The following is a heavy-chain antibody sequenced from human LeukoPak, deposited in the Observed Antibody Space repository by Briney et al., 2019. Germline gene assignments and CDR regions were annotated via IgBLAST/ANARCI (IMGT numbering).Heavy chain of an antibody. D-gene: IGHD1-26*01. V-gene: IGHV1-2*02. CDR2: INPNSGDT. CDR3: ARVVGKTD. J-gene: IGHJ4*02. Sequence: SGKVSCKASGYTFTGYYIHWVRQAPGQGLEWMGWINPNSGDTNYAQNFQGRVTMTRDTSISTAYMELSRLKFDDTALYYCARVVGKTDWGQGTLVTVSS. CDR1: GYTFTGYY.